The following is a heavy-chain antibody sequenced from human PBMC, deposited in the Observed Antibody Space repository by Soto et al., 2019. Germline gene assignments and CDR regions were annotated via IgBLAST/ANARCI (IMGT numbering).Heavy chain of an antibody. CDR1: GFTFSSYG. CDR2: ISYDGSNK. CDR3: AQVGARGYSYYSGMDV. Sequence: GGPLRLSRPASGFTFSSYGINWVRQAPGKGLEWVAVISYDGSNKYYADSVKGRFTISRDNSKNTLYLQMNSLRAEDTAVYYCAQVGARGYSYYSGMDVWGQGTTVTVSS. V-gene: IGHV3-30*18. J-gene: IGHJ6*02. D-gene: IGHD5-18*01.